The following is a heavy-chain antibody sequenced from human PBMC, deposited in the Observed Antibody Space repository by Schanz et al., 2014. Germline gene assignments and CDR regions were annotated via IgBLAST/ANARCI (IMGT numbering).Heavy chain of an antibody. CDR1: GFTFRSYG. Sequence: QVQLVESGGGVVQPGRSLRLSCAASGFTFRSYGMHWVRQAPGKGLEWVAIIWYDGSNKYYADSVKGRFTISRDNSKNTLFLQMSSLRAEDTAVYYCARPSDSSWYMDVWGKGTTXTVS. CDR3: ARPSDSSWYMDV. D-gene: IGHD2-21*02. CDR2: IWYDGSNK. J-gene: IGHJ6*03. V-gene: IGHV3-33*01.